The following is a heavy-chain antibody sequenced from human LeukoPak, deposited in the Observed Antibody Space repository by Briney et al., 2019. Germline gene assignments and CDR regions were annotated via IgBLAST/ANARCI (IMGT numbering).Heavy chain of an antibody. D-gene: IGHD6-6*01. CDR3: ATLEYSSSCFDY. J-gene: IGHJ4*02. CDR1: GGSISSSSYY. Sequence: SETLSLTCTVSGGSISSSSYYWGWIRQPPGKGLEWIGSIYYSGSTYYNPSLESRVTISVDTSKNQFSLKLSSVTAADTAVYYCATLEYSSSCFDYWGQGTLVTVSS. V-gene: IGHV4-39*01. CDR2: IYYSGST.